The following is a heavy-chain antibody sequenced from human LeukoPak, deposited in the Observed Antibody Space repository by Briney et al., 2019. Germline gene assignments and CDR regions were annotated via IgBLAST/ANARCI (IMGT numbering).Heavy chain of an antibody. CDR1: GFTFSSSE. J-gene: IGHJ4*02. V-gene: IGHV3-48*01. CDR2: ITGGSTTI. D-gene: IGHD4-17*01. CDR3: ARDYSTVTTFFDY. Sequence: GGSLRLSCAVSGFTFSSSEMNWVRQAPGKGLEWVSYITGGSTTIYYADSVKGRFTISRDNAKNSLYLQMNSLRAEDTAVYYCARDYSTVTTFFDYWGQGTLVTVSS.